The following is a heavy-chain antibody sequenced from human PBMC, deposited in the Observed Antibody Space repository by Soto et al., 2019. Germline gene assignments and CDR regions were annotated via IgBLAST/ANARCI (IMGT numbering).Heavy chain of an antibody. J-gene: IGHJ6*02. CDR2: TYYRSKWYN. CDR3: AREPEVERWYYDSSGPINYYYYGMDV. CDR1: GDSVSSNSAA. D-gene: IGHD3-22*01. Sequence: PSQTLSLTCAISGDSVSSNSAAWNWIRQSPSRGLEWLGRTYYRSKWYNDYAVSVKSRITINPDTSKNQFSLQLNSVTPEDTAVYYCAREPEVERWYYDSSGPINYYYYGMDVWGQGTTVTVSS. V-gene: IGHV6-1*01.